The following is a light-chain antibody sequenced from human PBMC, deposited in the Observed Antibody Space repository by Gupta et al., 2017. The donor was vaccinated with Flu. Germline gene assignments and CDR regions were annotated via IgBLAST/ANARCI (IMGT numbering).Light chain of an antibody. Sequence: QSVLTQPPSVSAAPGQKVTISCSGSSSDIGNNYVSWYQQLPGTAPKLLIYENNKRPSGIRDRFSGSKSGTSATLGINGLQTGDEAHYYCGTWDSSLSAGVFGGGTKLTVL. CDR1: SSDIGNNY. CDR3: GTWDSSLSAGV. J-gene: IGLJ3*02. CDR2: ENN. V-gene: IGLV1-51*02.